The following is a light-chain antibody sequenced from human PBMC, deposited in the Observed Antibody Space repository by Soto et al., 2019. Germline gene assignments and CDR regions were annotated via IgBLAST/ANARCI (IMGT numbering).Light chain of an antibody. CDR2: AAS. CDR1: QGISNY. V-gene: IGKV1-27*01. CDR3: QKYNSAPRT. J-gene: IGKJ1*01. Sequence: DIQMTQSPSSLSASVGDRVTITCRASQGISNYLAWYQQKPGKVPKLLIYAASTLQSGVPSRFSGSGFGTDFTLTISSLHPEDVATYYCQKYNSAPRTFGQGTKVEIK.